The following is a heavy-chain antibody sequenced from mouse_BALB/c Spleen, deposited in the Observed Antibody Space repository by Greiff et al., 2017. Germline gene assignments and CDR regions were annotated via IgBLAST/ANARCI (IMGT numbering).Heavy chain of an antibody. Sequence: EVKLQQSGAELVKPGASVKLSCTASGFNIKDNYMHWVKQRPEQGLEWIGRIDPTNGNTNYDPKFQGKATITADTSSNTAYMQLSSLTSEDTAVYYYARRDYCCCSSSYFDYWGQGTTLTVSS. D-gene: IGHD1-1*01. V-gene: IGHV14-3*02. CDR2: IDPTNGNT. CDR3: ARRDYCCCSSSYFDY. CDR1: GFNIKDNY. J-gene: IGHJ2*01.